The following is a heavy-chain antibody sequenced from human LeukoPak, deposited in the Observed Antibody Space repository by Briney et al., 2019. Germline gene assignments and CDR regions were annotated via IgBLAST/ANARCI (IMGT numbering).Heavy chain of an antibody. Sequence: PGGSLRLSCAASGFTVSSNFMNWVRQAPGKGLEWVSDYADSVKGRFTISRDNSKNTLYFQMNSLRAEDTAVYYCARGTFYGGNSPFAFDIWGQGTMVTVSS. D-gene: IGHD4-23*01. CDR1: GFTVSSNF. V-gene: IGHV3-53*01. CDR3: ARGTFYGGNSPFAFDI. J-gene: IGHJ3*02.